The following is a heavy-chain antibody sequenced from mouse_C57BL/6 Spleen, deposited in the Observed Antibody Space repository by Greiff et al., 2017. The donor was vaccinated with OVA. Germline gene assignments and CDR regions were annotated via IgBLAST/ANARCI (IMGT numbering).Heavy chain of an antibody. Sequence: QVQLQQSGAELVRPGASVTLSCKATGYTFTDYEMHWVKQTPVHGLEWIGAIDPETGGTAYNQKFKGKAILTADKSSSTASMELRSLPSAAPAVYSSTRSSPYYFGYWGAGTTLTVSS. J-gene: IGHJ2*01. CDR3: TRSSPYYFGY. CDR2: IDPETGGT. V-gene: IGHV1-15*01. CDR1: GYTFTDYE.